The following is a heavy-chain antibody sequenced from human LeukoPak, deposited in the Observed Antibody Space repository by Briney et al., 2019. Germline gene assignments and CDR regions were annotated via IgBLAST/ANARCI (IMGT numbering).Heavy chain of an antibody. D-gene: IGHD6-6*01. CDR1: GGSISSGGYY. J-gene: IGHJ4*02. CDR2: IYHSGST. V-gene: IGHV4-30-2*01. CDR3: ARWNLSIAARYFDY. Sequence: PSETLSLTCTVSGGSISSGGYYWSWIRQPPGKGLEWIGYIYHSGSTYYNPSLKSRVTISVDRSKNQFSLKLSSVTAADTAVYFCARWNLSIAARYFDYWGQGLLVTVSS.